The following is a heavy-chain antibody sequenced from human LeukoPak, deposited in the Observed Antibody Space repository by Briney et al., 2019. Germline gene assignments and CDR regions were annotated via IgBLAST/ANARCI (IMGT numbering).Heavy chain of an antibody. Sequence: SETLSLTCTVSGGAIISDNFYWGWIRQPPGKGLEWIGSIYYSGSTYYNPSLKSRVTISVDTSKNQFSLKLSSVTAADTAVYYCARQFSSSWYNLYYYYYYMDVWGKGTTVTVSS. CDR1: GGAIISDNFY. V-gene: IGHV4-39*01. CDR2: IYYSGST. J-gene: IGHJ6*03. CDR3: ARQFSSSWYNLYYYYYYMDV. D-gene: IGHD6-13*01.